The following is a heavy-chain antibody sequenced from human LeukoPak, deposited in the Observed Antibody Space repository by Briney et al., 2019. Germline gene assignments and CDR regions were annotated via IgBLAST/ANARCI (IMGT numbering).Heavy chain of an antibody. CDR3: ARDFGSGSFDY. V-gene: IGHV1-24*01. D-gene: IGHD3-10*01. CDR1: GYTLTELS. CDR2: FDPEDGET. J-gene: IGHJ4*02. Sequence: ASVKVSCKVSGYTLTELSMHWVRQAPGKGLEWMGGFDPEDGETLYAQRFQGRVTMTKDTSTDTVYMELSSLKSEDTAVYYCARDFGSGSFDYWGQGTLVTVSS.